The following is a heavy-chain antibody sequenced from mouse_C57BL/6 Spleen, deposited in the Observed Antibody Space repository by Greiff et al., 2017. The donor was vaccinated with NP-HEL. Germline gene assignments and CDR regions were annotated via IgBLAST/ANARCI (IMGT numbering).Heavy chain of an antibody. V-gene: IGHV1-69*01. CDR1: GYTFTSYW. CDR2: IDPSDSYT. Sequence: QVQLKQPGAELVMPGASVKLSCKASGYTFTSYWMHWVKQRPGQGLEWIGEIDPSDSYTNYNQKFKGKSTLTVDKSSSTAYMQLSSLTSEDSAVYYGASTGYYFDYWGQGTTLTVSS. J-gene: IGHJ2*01. D-gene: IGHD4-1*01. CDR3: ASTGYYFDY.